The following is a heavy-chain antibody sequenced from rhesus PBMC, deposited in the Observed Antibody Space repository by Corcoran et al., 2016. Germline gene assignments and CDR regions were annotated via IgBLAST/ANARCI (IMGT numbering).Heavy chain of an antibody. CDR1: GYTFTDSY. CDR3: ATRSNVYGSDAFDF. V-gene: IGHV1-111*02. J-gene: IGHJ3*01. Sequence: EVQLVQSGAEVKKPGASVKISCKASGYTFTDSYLHWVRQAPGKGLEWMGRVDPEDGEAIHAQKFQDRVTITAETYTDTAYMELSSRRSEDTAVYYCATRSNVYGSDAFDFWGQGLRVTVSS. CDR2: VDPEDGEA. D-gene: IGHD1-44*02.